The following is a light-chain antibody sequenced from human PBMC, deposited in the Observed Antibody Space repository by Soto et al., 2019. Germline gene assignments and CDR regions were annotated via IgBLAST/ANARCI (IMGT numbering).Light chain of an antibody. V-gene: IGKV1-5*03. Sequence: DIQMTQSPSTLSASVGDRVTITCRASQSISSWLAWYQQKPGKAPKLLIYKASTLESVVPSRFSGSGSGTEFTLTISSLQPDDFATYYCQQYSNYPITFGQGTRLEIK. J-gene: IGKJ5*01. CDR1: QSISSW. CDR3: QQYSNYPIT. CDR2: KAS.